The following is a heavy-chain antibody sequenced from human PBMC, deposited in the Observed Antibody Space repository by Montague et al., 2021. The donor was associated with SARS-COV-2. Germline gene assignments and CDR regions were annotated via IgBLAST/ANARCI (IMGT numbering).Heavy chain of an antibody. CDR3: ARENTVTTFGGPYYIDS. J-gene: IGHJ4*02. D-gene: IGHD4-17*01. Sequence: ESLSLTCIVSGSSVRSYYWSWIRQPPGKGLEWIGYIYDSGSTNYNPSLKSRVTISVDTSKNQFSLKLSSVTAADTAVYYCARENTVTTFGGPYYIDSWGQGTLVTVSA. V-gene: IGHV4-59*02. CDR2: IYDSGST. CDR1: GSSVRSYY.